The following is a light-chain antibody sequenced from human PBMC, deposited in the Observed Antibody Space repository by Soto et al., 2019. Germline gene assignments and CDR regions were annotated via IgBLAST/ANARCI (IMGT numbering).Light chain of an antibody. CDR1: QSISSW. CDR2: KAS. CDR3: QQYNSYSYT. Sequence: DIQMTQSPSTLSASVGDRVTITCRASQSISSWLAWYQQKPGKAPKLLIYKASSLESAVPSRVSGSGSGTDSTLTISSLKPDDFATYYCQQYNSYSYTFGKGPKLEIK. J-gene: IGKJ2*01. V-gene: IGKV1-5*03.